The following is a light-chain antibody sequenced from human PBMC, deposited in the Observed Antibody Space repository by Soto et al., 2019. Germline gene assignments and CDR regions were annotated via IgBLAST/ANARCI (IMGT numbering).Light chain of an antibody. CDR3: GAWDDSLNGWV. CDR1: SSNLGSNS. CDR2: SDN. V-gene: IGLV1-44*01. J-gene: IGLJ3*02. Sequence: QSVLTQQPSASGTPGQRVTISCSGSSSNLGSNSVNWYQQVPGTAPKLLISSDNQRPSGVPDRFSGSQSGTSASLAISGLQSEDEADYHCGAWDDSLNGWVFGGGTKLTVL.